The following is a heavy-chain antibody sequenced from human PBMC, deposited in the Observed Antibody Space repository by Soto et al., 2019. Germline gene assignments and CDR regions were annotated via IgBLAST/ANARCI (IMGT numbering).Heavy chain of an antibody. D-gene: IGHD5-18*01. V-gene: IGHV4-34*01. CDR3: ARMRYRYGNYYYGMEV. CDR1: GGSFSGYY. J-gene: IGHJ6*04. Sequence: SETLSLTCAVYGGSFSGYYWSWIRQPPGKGLEWIGEINHSGSTNYNPSLKSRVTISVDTSKNQFSLKLSSVTAADTAVYYCARMRYRYGNYYYGMEVWGKGTTVTVSS. CDR2: INHSGST.